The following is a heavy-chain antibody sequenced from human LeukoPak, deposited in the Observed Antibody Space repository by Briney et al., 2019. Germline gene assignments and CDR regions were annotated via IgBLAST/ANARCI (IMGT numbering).Heavy chain of an antibody. V-gene: IGHV3-21*01. CDR1: GFTFSSYS. Sequence: GGSLRLSCAASGFTFSSYSMNWVRQAPGKGLGWVSSISSSSSYIYYADSVKGRFTISRDNAKNSLYLQMNSLRAEDTAVYYCASGYSSSHFDYWGQGTLVTVSS. CDR3: ASGYSSSHFDY. CDR2: ISSSSSYI. D-gene: IGHD6-13*01. J-gene: IGHJ4*02.